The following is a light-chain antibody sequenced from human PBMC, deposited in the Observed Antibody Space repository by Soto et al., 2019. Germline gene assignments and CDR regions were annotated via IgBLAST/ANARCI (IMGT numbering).Light chain of an antibody. Sequence: EIVMTQSPATLSGSPGERATLSCRASQSVSSNLAWYQQKPGQAPRLLIYGASTRATGIPARFSGSGSGTEFTLTISSLQSEDFAVYYXXQYNNWPPXXXGGGTKVEIK. CDR1: QSVSSN. V-gene: IGKV3-15*01. CDR3: XQYNNWPPXX. CDR2: GAS. J-gene: IGKJ4*01.